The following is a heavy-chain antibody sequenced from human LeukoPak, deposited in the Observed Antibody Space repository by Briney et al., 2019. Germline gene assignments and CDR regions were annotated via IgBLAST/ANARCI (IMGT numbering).Heavy chain of an antibody. Sequence: PSETLSLTCAVSGYSISSGYYWGWLRQPPAKELEWIGSMYHSGSTYYNPSLKSRVTISVDTSKNQFSLKLSSVTAADTAVYYCARPTASRIPYYFDYWGQGTLVTVSS. V-gene: IGHV4-38-2*01. D-gene: IGHD2-2*02. J-gene: IGHJ4*02. CDR3: ARPTASRIPYYFDY. CDR1: GYSISSGYY. CDR2: MYHSGST.